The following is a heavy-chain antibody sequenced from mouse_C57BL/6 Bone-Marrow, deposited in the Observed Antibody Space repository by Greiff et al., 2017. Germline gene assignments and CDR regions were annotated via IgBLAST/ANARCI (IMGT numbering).Heavy chain of an antibody. CDR3: TTFISEMYTWFAY. J-gene: IGHJ3*01. CDR1: GFNIKDDY. V-gene: IGHV14-4*01. CDR2: IDPENGDT. Sequence: VQLKESGAELVRPGASVKLSCTASGFNIKDDYMHWVKQRPEQGLEWIGWIDPENGDTEYAPKFQGKATLTVDTSSNTAYLQLSSLTSEATAVFNCTTFISEMYTWFAYWGQGTLVTVSA. D-gene: IGHD6-2*01.